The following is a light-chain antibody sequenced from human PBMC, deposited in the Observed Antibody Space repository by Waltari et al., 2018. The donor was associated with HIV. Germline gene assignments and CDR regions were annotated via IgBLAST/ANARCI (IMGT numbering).Light chain of an antibody. CDR2: RNN. V-gene: IGLV1-47*01. Sequence: QSVLTQPPSASGTPGQRVTISCSGSRSNIGSNYVYWYHHLPGTAPKLLIYRNNQRPSGVPDRFSGSKSGTSASLAISGLRSEDEADYYCAAWDTSLSGSVVFGGGTKLTVL. CDR1: RSNIGSNY. CDR3: AAWDTSLSGSVV. J-gene: IGLJ2*01.